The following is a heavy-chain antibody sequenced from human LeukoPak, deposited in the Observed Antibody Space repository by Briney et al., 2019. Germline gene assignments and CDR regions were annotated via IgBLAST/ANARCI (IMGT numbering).Heavy chain of an antibody. CDR2: ISAYNGNT. Sequence: ASVKVSCKASGYTFTSYGISWVRQAPGQGLEWMGWISAYNGNTNYAQKLQGRVTMTTDTSTSTAYMELRSLRSDDTAVYYCASSALIAPVAYYYYYMDVWGKGTTVTVSS. CDR1: GYTFTSYG. D-gene: IGHD6-13*01. CDR3: ASSALIAPVAYYYYYMDV. J-gene: IGHJ6*03. V-gene: IGHV1-18*01.